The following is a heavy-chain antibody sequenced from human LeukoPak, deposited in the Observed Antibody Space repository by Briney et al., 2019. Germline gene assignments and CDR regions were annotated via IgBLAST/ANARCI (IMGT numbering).Heavy chain of an antibody. Sequence: PGGSLRLSCAASGFTFSSYWMSWVRQAPGKGLEWVANIKQDGSEKYYVDSVKGRFTISRDNAKNSLYLQMNSLKTEDTAVYYCTPHGRGDYGPLGGVDYWGQGTLVTVSS. CDR3: TPHGRGDYGPLGGVDY. J-gene: IGHJ4*02. CDR2: IKQDGSEK. D-gene: IGHD4/OR15-4a*01. V-gene: IGHV3-7*03. CDR1: GFTFSSYW.